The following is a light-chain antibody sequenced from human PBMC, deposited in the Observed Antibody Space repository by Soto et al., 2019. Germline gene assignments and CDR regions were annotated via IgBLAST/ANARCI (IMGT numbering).Light chain of an antibody. V-gene: IGKV3-15*01. CDR1: GSVSSK. Sequence: EIVMTQSPATLSVSPGESATLSCRASGSVSSKLVWYQQKPGQAPRLLIHDASTRATGIPARFSGSGSGTEFTLTISRLEPEDFALYYGQHYAHNSPITFGQGTRREIK. CDR2: DAS. CDR3: QHYAHNSPIT. J-gene: IGKJ5*01.